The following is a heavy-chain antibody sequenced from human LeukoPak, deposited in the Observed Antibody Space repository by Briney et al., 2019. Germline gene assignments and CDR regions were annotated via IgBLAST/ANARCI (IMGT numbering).Heavy chain of an antibody. D-gene: IGHD1-26*01. CDR3: ARGDPNSGYPEAFQH. Sequence: GASVKVSCKTSGYTFTTYDINWVRQAPGQGLEWMGWLNPNSGNTGYAQKFQDRVTVTMDTSMTTAYMELNSLRSEDTAVYYCARGDPNSGYPEAFQHWGQGTLVTVSS. CDR1: GYTFTTYD. V-gene: IGHV1-8*01. J-gene: IGHJ1*01. CDR2: LNPNSGNT.